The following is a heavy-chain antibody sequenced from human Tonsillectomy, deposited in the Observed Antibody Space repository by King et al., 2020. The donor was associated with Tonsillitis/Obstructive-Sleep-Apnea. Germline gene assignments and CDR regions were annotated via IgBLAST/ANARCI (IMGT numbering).Heavy chain of an antibody. V-gene: IGHV1-18*01. CDR3: ARDRGTTGTPLLYDH. D-gene: IGHD1-1*01. Sequence: QLVQSGAEVKKPGASVKVSCKASGYTFTSYGISWVRQAPGQGFWWMGWISAYNGNTNYAQKLQGRVTMTTDTSTSTAYMELRGLRSDDTAVYYCARDRGTTGTPLLYDHWGQGTLVTVSS. CDR2: ISAYNGNT. J-gene: IGHJ4*02. CDR1: GYTFTSYG.